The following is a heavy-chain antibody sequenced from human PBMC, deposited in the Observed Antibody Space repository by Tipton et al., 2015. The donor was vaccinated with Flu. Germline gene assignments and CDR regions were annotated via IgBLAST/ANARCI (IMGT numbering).Heavy chain of an antibody. J-gene: IGHJ4*02. CDR2: IFTSDGST. V-gene: IGHV4-4*07. CDR1: GGSISPYC. D-gene: IGHD3-10*02. CDR3: ARLSYYDVDLKNFYFDY. Sequence: TLSLTCTVSGGSISPYCWSWIRQPAGKGLEWIGRIFTSDGSTNYNPSLKSRVTISVDASKSQFSLMLRSVTAADTAVYYCARLSYYDVDLKNFYFDYWGQGALVTVSS.